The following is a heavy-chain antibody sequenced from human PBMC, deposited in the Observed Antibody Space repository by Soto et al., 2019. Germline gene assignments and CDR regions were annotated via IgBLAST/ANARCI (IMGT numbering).Heavy chain of an antibody. V-gene: IGHV4-34*01. D-gene: IGHD3-10*01. Sequence: SETLSLTCARYSGSFSGYYWSWIRQPPGKGLEWIGEINHSGSTNYNPSLKSRVTISVDTSKNQFSLKLSSVTAADTAVYYCARGLRITMVRGPGLNAFDICGQGTMVTVS. CDR1: SGSFSGYY. CDR3: ARGLRITMVRGPGLNAFDI. CDR2: INHSGST. J-gene: IGHJ3*02.